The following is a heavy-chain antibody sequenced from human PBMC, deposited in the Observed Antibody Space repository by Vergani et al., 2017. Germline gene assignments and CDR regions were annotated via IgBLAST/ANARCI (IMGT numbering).Heavy chain of an antibody. CDR2: ISYDGSNK. J-gene: IGHJ4*02. CDR1: GFTFSSYG. Sequence: QVQLVESGGGLVQPGGSLRLSCAASGFTFSSYGMHWVRQAPGKGLEWVAVISYDGSNKYYADSVKGRFTISRDNSKNTLYLQMNSLRAEDTAVYYCAKDKDCSSTSCYTAIRDYWGQGTLVTVSS. CDR3: AKDKDCSSTSCYTAIRDY. D-gene: IGHD2-2*02. V-gene: IGHV3-30*18.